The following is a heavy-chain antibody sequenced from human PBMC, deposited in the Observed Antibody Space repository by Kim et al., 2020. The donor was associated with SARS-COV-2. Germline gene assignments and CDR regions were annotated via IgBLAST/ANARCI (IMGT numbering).Heavy chain of an antibody. V-gene: IGHV3-30*04. J-gene: IGHJ4*02. CDR2: ILHDGSGE. CDR1: GSTLSRYS. D-gene: IGHD3-16*02. CDR3: ARVPYSDYAWGRNRYKREYYFDY. Sequence: GGSLRLSCAASGSTLSRYSMHWVRQAPGKGLEWVAGILHDGSGEDYADPVMGRFTVSRDNSKSTLHLQMNSLREDDTAVYYCARVPYSDYAWGRNRYKREYYFDYWGQGTLVTVSS.